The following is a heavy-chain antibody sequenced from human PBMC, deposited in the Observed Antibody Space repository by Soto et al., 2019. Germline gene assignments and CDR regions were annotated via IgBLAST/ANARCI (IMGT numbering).Heavy chain of an antibody. CDR3: ARGGYYYENSGQNAYEY. D-gene: IGHD3-22*01. Sequence: PSETLSLTCTVSGGSISSGGYYWSWIRQHPGKGLEWIGYIYYGGSTYYNPSLKSRATISGDTSKNQFSLKLSSVTAADTAVYYCARGGYYYENSGQNAYEYWGQGILVTVSS. V-gene: IGHV4-31*03. CDR1: GGSISSGGYY. CDR2: IYYGGST. J-gene: IGHJ4*01.